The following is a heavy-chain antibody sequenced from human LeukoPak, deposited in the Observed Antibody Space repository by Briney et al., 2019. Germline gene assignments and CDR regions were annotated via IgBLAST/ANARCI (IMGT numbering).Heavy chain of an antibody. CDR2: INPNSGGT. Sequence: ASVKVSCKASGYTFTGYYMHWVRQAPGQGLEWMGWINPNSGGTNYAQKFQGRVTMTRDTSISTAYMELSRLRSDDTAGYYCASAIPGNYDYYYYYYMDAWGKGTTVTVSS. D-gene: IGHD3-22*01. J-gene: IGHJ6*03. CDR1: GYTFTGYY. CDR3: ASAIPGNYDYYYYYYMDA. V-gene: IGHV1-2*02.